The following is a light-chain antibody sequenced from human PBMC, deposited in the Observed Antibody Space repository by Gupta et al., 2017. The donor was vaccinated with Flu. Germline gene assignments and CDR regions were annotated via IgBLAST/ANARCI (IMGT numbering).Light chain of an antibody. CDR1: SANIGNNY. V-gene: IGLV1-47*02. CDR3: DTWADSLNGVV. Sequence: RVTISSSGRSANIGNNYVYWYQHLPGQAPKLIIYSNEQRPSGVPDRFSGSKSGTSASLAISGLRSEDEADFYCDTWADSLNGVVFGGGTKLTVL. CDR2: SNE. J-gene: IGLJ3*02.